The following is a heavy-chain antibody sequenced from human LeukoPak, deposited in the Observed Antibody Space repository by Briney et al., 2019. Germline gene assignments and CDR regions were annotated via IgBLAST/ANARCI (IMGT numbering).Heavy chain of an antibody. J-gene: IGHJ4*02. V-gene: IGHV4-34*01. CDR1: GGSFSGYY. CDR3: ANLFTFFDY. CDR2: INHSGST. Sequence: PSETLSLTCAVYGGSFSGYYWSWIRQPPGKGLEWIGEINHSGSTNYNPSLKSRVTISVDTSKNQFSLKLSSVTAADTAVYYCANLFTFFDYWGQGTLVTVSP. D-gene: IGHD2/OR15-2a*01.